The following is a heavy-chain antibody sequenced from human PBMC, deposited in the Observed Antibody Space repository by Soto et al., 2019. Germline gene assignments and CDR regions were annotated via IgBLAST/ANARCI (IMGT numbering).Heavy chain of an antibody. D-gene: IGHD2-15*01. Sequence: QVQLVESGGGVVQPGRSLRLSCAASGFTFSSYGMHWVRQAPGKGLEWVAVISYDGSNKYYADSVKGRFTISRDNSKNTLYLQMNNLRAEDTAVYYCAHLCSAGSCYEIDYWGQGTLVTVSS. CDR2: ISYDGSNK. V-gene: IGHV3-30*03. CDR3: AHLCSAGSCYEIDY. J-gene: IGHJ4*02. CDR1: GFTFSSYG.